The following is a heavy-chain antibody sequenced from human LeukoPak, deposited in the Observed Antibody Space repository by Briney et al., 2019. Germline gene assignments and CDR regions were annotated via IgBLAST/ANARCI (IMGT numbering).Heavy chain of an antibody. V-gene: IGHV4-34*12. CDR2: IVHSGNT. CDR1: GGSFSGYY. J-gene: IGHJ3*02. D-gene: IGHD6-13*01. Sequence: KPSETLSLTCAVYGGSFSGYYWSWIRQPPGKGLEWIGEIVHSGNTKYNPSLKSRVTISVDTSKNQFSLNLTSVTAADTAVYYCARFGSSTWYKGAFDIWGQGTMVTAAS. CDR3: ARFGSSTWYKGAFDI.